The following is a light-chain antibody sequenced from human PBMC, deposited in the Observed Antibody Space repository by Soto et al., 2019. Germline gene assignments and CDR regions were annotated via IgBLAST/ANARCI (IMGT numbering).Light chain of an antibody. J-gene: IGKJ5*01. V-gene: IGKV3-15*01. CDR1: QSVSYN. CDR2: GPS. Sequence: EIVITQSPATLSVSPGERVTLSCRASQSVSYNLAWYQQKPGQAPRLLIYGPSTRATGIPARFSGSGSGTEFTLTISSLQSEDFAVYYCQQRSNWSITFGQGTRLENK. CDR3: QQRSNWSIT.